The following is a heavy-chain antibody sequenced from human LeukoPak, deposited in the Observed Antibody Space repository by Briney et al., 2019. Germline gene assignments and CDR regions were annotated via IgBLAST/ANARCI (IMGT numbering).Heavy chain of an antibody. Sequence: ASMKVSCKASGGTFSSYAISWVRQAPGQGLEWMGIINPSGGSTSYAQKFQGRVTMTRDTSTSTVYMELSSLRSEDTAVYYCARGDSYGSYFDYWGQGTLVTVSS. D-gene: IGHD5-18*01. CDR3: ARGDSYGSYFDY. V-gene: IGHV1-46*01. CDR1: GGTFSSYA. CDR2: INPSGGST. J-gene: IGHJ4*02.